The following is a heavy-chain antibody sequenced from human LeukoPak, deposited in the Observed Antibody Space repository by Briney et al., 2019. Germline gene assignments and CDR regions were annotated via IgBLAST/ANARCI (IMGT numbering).Heavy chain of an antibody. CDR2: ISSSSSTI. CDR1: GFTFSSYS. CDR3: ARSYWANWFDP. D-gene: IGHD2-21*01. J-gene: IGHJ5*02. V-gene: IGHV3-48*01. Sequence: GSLRLSCAASGFTFSSYSMNWVRQAPGRGLEWVSYISSSSSTIYYADSVKGRFTISRDNAKNSLYLQMNSLRAEDTAVYYCARSYWANWFDPWGQGTLVTVSS.